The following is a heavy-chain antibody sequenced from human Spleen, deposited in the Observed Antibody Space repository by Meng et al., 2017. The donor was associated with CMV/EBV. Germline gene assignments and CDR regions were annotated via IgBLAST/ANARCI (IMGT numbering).Heavy chain of an antibody. D-gene: IGHD3-3*01. CDR1: GFSFDDYA. CDR2: ITYDGDTT. CDR3: GRDALTGDLPRTIFGVFVIRHFDC. V-gene: IGHV3-43D*03. Sequence: GGSLRLSCAISGFSFDDYAMHWVRQAPGKGLEWVSLITYDGDTTFYADSVRGRFTISKDNSKNALYLEMDILSAEDTAVYYCGRDALTGDLPRTIFGVFVIRHFDCWGQGTLVTVSS. J-gene: IGHJ4*02.